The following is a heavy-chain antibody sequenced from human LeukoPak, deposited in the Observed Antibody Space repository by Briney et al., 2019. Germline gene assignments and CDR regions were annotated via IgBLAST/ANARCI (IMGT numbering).Heavy chain of an antibody. CDR1: GFTFSSYS. CDR2: ISSSSSYI. Sequence: GGSLRLSCAASGFTFSSYSMNWVRQAPGKGLEWVSSISSSSSYIYYADSVKGRFTISRDNAKNSLYLQMNSLRAEDTAVYYCARDAGGDYDTLTGYYRTNAFDIWGQGTMVTVSS. CDR3: ARDAGGDYDTLTGYYRTNAFDI. J-gene: IGHJ3*02. D-gene: IGHD3-9*01. V-gene: IGHV3-21*01.